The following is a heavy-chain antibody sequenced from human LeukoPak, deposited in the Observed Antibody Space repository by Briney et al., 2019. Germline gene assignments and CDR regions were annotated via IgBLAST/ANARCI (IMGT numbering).Heavy chain of an antibody. Sequence: SETLSLTCTVSGDSTSSYYWSWIRQPPGKGLEWIGYVYYSGSTNYNPSLKSRVTISVDTSKNQFSLNLTSVTAADTAVYYCARDGSSGYWGQGTLVTVSS. CDR2: VYYSGST. V-gene: IGHV4-59*12. J-gene: IGHJ4*02. CDR3: ARDGSSGY. CDR1: GDSTSSYY. D-gene: IGHD3-10*01.